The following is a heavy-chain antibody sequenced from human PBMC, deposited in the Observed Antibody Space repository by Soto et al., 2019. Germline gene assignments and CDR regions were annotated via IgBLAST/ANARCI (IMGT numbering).Heavy chain of an antibody. V-gene: IGHV3-23*01. Sequence: EARLLESGGGLVQPGGSLRLSCAASGVSISIYSMSWVRQAPGRGLEWLSGISASSYSKYYAACVRGRFTISRDNSRNTMYLQINTLRAEDTAVYYCAKSYGDTRNLYYFDLWGQGTLVTVSS. CDR3: AKSYGDTRNLYYFDL. J-gene: IGHJ4*02. CDR1: GVSISIYS. D-gene: IGHD5-18*01. CDR2: ISASSYSK.